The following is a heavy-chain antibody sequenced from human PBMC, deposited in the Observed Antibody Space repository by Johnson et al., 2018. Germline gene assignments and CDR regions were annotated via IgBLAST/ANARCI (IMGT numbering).Heavy chain of an antibody. CDR1: GFTFNTYG. CDR3: ARDLGRGRYFDY. D-gene: IGHD2-15*01. V-gene: IGHV3-33*05. Sequence: QVQLVQSGRGVVQAGKSLRVSCAASGFTFNTYGMHWVRQTPGKGLEWVGLISHDGSSTSHADSVKGRFTIYRDNSKNTLYLEMNTLRGEDTAVYYCARDLGRGRYFDYWGQGTLVTVSS. CDR2: ISHDGSST. J-gene: IGHJ4*02.